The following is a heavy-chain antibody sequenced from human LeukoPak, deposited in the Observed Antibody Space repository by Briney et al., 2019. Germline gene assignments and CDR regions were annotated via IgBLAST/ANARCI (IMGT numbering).Heavy chain of an antibody. D-gene: IGHD6-13*01. CDR3: AREGSSSWYIDY. CDR2: IFSSGST. J-gene: IGHJ4*02. Sequence: SEALSLTCTVSGCSISGYYWSWIRQPAGKGLEWIGRIFSSGSTNYNPSLKSRVTISVDKSKNQFSLKLSSVTAADTAVYYCAREGSSSWYIDYWGQGTLVTVSS. V-gene: IGHV4-4*07. CDR1: GCSISGYY.